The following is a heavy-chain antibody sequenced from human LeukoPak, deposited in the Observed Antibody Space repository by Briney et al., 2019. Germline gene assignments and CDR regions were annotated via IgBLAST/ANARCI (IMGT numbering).Heavy chain of an antibody. CDR1: GGSISSGGYY. J-gene: IGHJ6*02. Sequence: PSETLSLTCTVSGGSISSGGYYWSWIRQPPGKGLEWIGYIYHSGSTYYNPSLKSRVTISVDRSKNQFSLKLSSVTAADTAVYYCARPWGWWPYYYYYGMDVWGQGTTVTVSS. D-gene: IGHD7-27*01. V-gene: IGHV4-30-2*01. CDR2: IYHSGST. CDR3: ARPWGWWPYYYYYGMDV.